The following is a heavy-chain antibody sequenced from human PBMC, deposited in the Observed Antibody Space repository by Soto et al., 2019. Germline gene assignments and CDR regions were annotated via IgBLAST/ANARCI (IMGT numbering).Heavy chain of an antibody. CDR3: ARSGDNYNVLDY. CDR2: SSNSGTYT. J-gene: IGHJ4*02. V-gene: IGHV3-11*06. D-gene: IGHD3-10*02. Sequence: PGGSLRLSCVASGFTFSDYYMSWVRQAPGKGLEWLSYSSNSGTYTKYAGSVKGRFSFSRDNAKNSLYLQINSLRGEDTAIYYCARSGDNYNVLDYWGQGTPVTVSS. CDR1: GFTFSDYY.